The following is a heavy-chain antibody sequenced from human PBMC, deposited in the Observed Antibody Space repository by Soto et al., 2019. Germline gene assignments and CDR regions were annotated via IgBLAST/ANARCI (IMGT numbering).Heavy chain of an antibody. CDR1: GFTFSTYW. CDR3: VRDPEKSGIQFWLRVFDY. CDR2: MNQDGSEK. Sequence: GGSLRLSCAAPGFTFSTYWMSWVRQAPGKGLEWVANMNQDGSEKYYVDSVKGRFTISRDNAKKSLYLQMNSLRAEDTAVYFCVRDPEKSGIQFWLRVFDYWGQGTLVTVSS. D-gene: IGHD3-9*01. J-gene: IGHJ4*02. V-gene: IGHV3-7*01.